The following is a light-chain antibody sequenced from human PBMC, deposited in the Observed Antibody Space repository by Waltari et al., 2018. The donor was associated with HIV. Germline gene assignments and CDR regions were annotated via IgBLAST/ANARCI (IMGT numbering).Light chain of an antibody. CDR2: EVT. J-gene: IGLJ1*01. V-gene: IGLV2-23*02. CDR1: SSDVGSYNL. Sequence: QSALTQPASVSGSPGPSITISCTGTSSDVGSYNLVSWYQKQPGKAPKLMIYEVTKRPSGVSNRFSGSKSGNTASLTISGLQAEDEADYYCCSYAGSSTLVFGTGTKVTVL. CDR3: CSYAGSSTLV.